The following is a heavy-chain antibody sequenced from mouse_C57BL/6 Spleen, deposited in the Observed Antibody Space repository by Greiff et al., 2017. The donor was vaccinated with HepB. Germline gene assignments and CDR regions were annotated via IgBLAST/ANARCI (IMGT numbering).Heavy chain of an antibody. V-gene: IGHV1-61*01. CDR2: IYPSDSET. Sequence: VKLVESGAELVRPGSSVKLSCKASGYTFTSYWMDWVKQRPGQGLEWIGNIYPSDSETHYNQKFKDKATLTVDKSSSTAYMQLSSLTSEDSAVYYCARGVITTSGAMDYWGQGTSVTVSS. CDR3: ARGVITTSGAMDY. CDR1: GYTFTSYW. J-gene: IGHJ4*01. D-gene: IGHD1-1*01.